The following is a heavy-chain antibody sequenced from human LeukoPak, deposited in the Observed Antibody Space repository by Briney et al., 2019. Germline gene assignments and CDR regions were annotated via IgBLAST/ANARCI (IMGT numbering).Heavy chain of an antibody. CDR1: GFTVSSNY. V-gene: IGHV3-53*01. J-gene: IGHJ6*03. CDR3: ARAVPHYYYYYMDV. CDR2: IYSGGST. Sequence: GESLKISCAASGFTVSSNYMSWVRQAPGKGLEWVSVIYSGGSTYYADSVKGRFTISRDNSKNTLYLQMNSLRAEDTAVYYCARAVPHYYYYYMDVWGKGTTVTVSS.